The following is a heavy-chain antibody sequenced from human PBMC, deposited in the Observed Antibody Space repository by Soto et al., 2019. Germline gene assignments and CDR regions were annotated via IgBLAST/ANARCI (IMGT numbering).Heavy chain of an antibody. V-gene: IGHV4-59*01. CDR3: ASRYGSGSFDY. CDR1: GGSIISYY. Sequence: TSETLSLTCTVSGGSIISYYWSWIRQPPGKGLEWIGYIYYSGSTNYNPSLKSRVTISVDTSKNQFSLKLSSVTAADTAVYYCASRYGSGSFDYWGQGTLVTVSS. D-gene: IGHD3-10*01. J-gene: IGHJ4*02. CDR2: IYYSGST.